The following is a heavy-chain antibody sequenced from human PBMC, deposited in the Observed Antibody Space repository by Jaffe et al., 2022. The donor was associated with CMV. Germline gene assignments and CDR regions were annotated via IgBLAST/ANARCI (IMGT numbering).Heavy chain of an antibody. J-gene: IGHJ6*03. CDR1: GFTFSSYW. Sequence: EVQLVESGGGLVQPGGSLRLSCAASGFTFSSYWMHWVRQAPGKGLVWVSRINSDGSSTSYADSVKGRFTISRDNAKNTLYLQMNSLRAEDTAVYYCARDTKDIVVVPAARKYYYYYMDVWGKGTTVTVSS. V-gene: IGHV3-74*01. CDR2: INSDGSST. D-gene: IGHD2-2*01. CDR3: ARDTKDIVVVPAARKYYYYYMDV.